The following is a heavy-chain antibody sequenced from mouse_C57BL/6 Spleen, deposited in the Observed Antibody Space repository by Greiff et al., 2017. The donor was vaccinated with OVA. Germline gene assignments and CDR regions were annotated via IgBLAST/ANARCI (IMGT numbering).Heavy chain of an antibody. CDR3: ARERTGTY. CDR2: IDPSDSDT. Sequence: QVQLKQPGAELVKPGASVKLSCKASGYTFTSYWMQWVKQRPGQGLEWIGEIDPSDSDTNYNQKFKGKATLTVDTSSSTAYMQLSSLTSEDSAVYYCARERTGTYWGQGTLVTVSA. D-gene: IGHD4-1*01. J-gene: IGHJ3*01. V-gene: IGHV1-50*01. CDR1: GYTFTSYW.